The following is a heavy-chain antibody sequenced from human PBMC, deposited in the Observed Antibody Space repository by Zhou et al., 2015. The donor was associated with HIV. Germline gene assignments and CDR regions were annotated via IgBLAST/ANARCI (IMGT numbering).Heavy chain of an antibody. V-gene: IGHV1-46*01. CDR3: ARLEGGYNYGTFGYYGMDV. D-gene: IGHD5-18*01. CDR2: INPSSGDT. CDR1: GYTFTSSY. Sequence: QVQLQQSGPEVKKPGATVIISCKAYGYTFTSSYIHWVRQAPGQGLEWMGIINPSSGDTTFTEEFQGRATLTRDTSSSTVYMELRSLRSDDTAVYYCARLEGGYNYGTFGYYGMDVWGQGTAVTVSS. J-gene: IGHJ6*02.